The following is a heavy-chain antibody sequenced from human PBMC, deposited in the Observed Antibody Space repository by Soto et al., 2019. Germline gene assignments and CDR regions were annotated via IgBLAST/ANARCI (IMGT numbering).Heavy chain of an antibody. D-gene: IGHD1-1*01. CDR3: ARGQLAGSFFDY. CDR2: ISAYDGSS. Sequence: ASVRVSCKASGYTFSAYGFAWVRQAPGQGFEWMGWISAYDGSSTYAQKVQGRVTMTTDTSTGTAYLDLRSLTSDDTAVYYCARGQLAGSFFDYWGQGTQVPSPQ. CDR1: GYTFSAYG. V-gene: IGHV1-18*04. J-gene: IGHJ4*02.